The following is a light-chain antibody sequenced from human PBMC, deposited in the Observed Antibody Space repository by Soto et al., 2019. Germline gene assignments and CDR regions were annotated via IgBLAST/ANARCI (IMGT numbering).Light chain of an antibody. V-gene: IGKV1-39*01. CDR1: QTISSY. Sequence: DIQMTQSPASLSASVGDRVTITCRASQTISSYLNWYQQKAGAAPKLLIYSASTLQSGVPSRFSGSGFGTDYPLTLSSLQPADFAVYYCQRTFRTPHTFGQGTKLDI. J-gene: IGKJ2*01. CDR2: SAS. CDR3: QRTFRTPHT.